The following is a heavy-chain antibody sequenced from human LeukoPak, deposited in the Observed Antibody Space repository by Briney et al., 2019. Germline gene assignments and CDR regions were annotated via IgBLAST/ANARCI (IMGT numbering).Heavy chain of an antibody. CDR3: ERGGKLHPQSPY. CDR2: INQDGREK. V-gene: IGHV3-7*01. CDR1: GFTFSTYW. Sequence: GGSLRLSCAASGFTFSTYWMSWVRQAPGKGLEWVANINQDGREKYYADSVKGRFTISRDNGKNSLYLQMNSLGAEDTAVYYCERGGKLHPQSPYWGQGTLVTVSS. J-gene: IGHJ4*02. D-gene: IGHD3-16*01.